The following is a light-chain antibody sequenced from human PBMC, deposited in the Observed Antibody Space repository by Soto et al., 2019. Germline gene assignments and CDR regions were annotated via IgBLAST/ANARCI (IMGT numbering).Light chain of an antibody. CDR2: EAF. J-gene: IGLJ1*01. V-gene: IGLV2-8*01. CDR1: SSDVGNYNY. CDR3: SSYAGSNNYV. Sequence: QSVLTQPPSASGSPGQSVTISCTGTSSDVGNYNYVSWYQQHPGKAPKLMIYEAFKRPSGVPDRFSGSKSGNTASLTVSGLQAEDEADYYCSSYAGSNNYVFGTGTKVTVL.